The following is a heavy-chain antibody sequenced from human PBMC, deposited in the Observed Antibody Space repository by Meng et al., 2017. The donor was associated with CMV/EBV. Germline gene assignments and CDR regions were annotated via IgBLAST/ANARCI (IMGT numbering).Heavy chain of an antibody. CDR2: INPNSGGT. CDR1: GYTFTGYK. CDR3: ATYIGNYINWYFDL. Sequence: QGQLVQSGAGVKKPGAAVKVSCKASGYTFTGYKRHWVRQAPGQGLEWMGWINPNSGGTNYAQKFQGRVTMTRDTSISTAYMELSRLRSDDTAVYYCATYIGNYINWYFDLWGRGTLVTVSS. J-gene: IGHJ2*01. V-gene: IGHV1-2*02. D-gene: IGHD1-7*01.